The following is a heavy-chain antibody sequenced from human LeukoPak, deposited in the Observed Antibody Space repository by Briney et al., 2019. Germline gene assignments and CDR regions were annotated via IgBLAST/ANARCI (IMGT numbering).Heavy chain of an antibody. Sequence: SGPTLVKPTQTLTLACTFSGFSLSTSGVGVGWIRQPPGKALEWLALIYWDDDKRYSPSLKSRLTITKDTSKNQVVLTMTNMDPVDTATYYCVKDDHYFDYWGQGTLVTVSS. J-gene: IGHJ4*02. CDR1: GFSLSTSGVG. CDR3: VKDDHYFDY. V-gene: IGHV2-5*02. D-gene: IGHD3-3*01. CDR2: IYWDDDK.